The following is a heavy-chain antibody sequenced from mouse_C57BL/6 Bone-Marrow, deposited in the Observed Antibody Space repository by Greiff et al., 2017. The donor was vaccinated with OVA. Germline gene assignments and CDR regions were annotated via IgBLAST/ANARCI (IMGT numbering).Heavy chain of an antibody. CDR2: IDPETGGT. J-gene: IGHJ2*01. CDR1: GYTFTDYE. Sequence: VKLQESGAELVRPGASVTLSCKASGYTFTDYEMHWVKQTPVHGLEWIGAIDPETGGTAYNQKFKGKAILTADKSSSTAYMELRSLTSEDSAVYYCTRSWDVYWGQGTTLTVSS. V-gene: IGHV1-15*01. D-gene: IGHD4-1*01. CDR3: TRSWDVY.